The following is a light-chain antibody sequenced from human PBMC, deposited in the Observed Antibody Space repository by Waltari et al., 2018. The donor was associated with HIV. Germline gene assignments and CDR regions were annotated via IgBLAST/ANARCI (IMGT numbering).Light chain of an antibody. J-gene: IGKJ2*01. CDR3: QQYYSYPQA. CDR2: SAS. Sequence: IRMTQSPSSLSVSTGDRVTIYCRASQEIGTYLAWYQHKPGKVPELLMYSASTLQSGLPSRFNGSGSGTDFTLTIDCLQSEDFATYYCQQYYSYPQAFGQGTKLEIK. CDR1: QEIGTY. V-gene: IGKV1-8*01.